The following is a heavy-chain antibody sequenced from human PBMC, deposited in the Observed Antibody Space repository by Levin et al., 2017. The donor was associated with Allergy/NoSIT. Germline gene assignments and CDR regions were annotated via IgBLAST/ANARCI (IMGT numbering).Heavy chain of an antibody. CDR2: IDPSDSYT. V-gene: IGHV5-10-1*01. J-gene: IGHJ4*02. Sequence: GGSLRLSCKGSGYSFTSYWISWVRQMPGKGLEWMGRIDPSDSYTNYSPSFQGHVTISADKSISTAYLQWSSLKASDTAMYYCAIFVVAGTGSDYWGQGTLVTVSS. D-gene: IGHD6-19*01. CDR3: AIFVVAGTGSDY. CDR1: GYSFTSYW.